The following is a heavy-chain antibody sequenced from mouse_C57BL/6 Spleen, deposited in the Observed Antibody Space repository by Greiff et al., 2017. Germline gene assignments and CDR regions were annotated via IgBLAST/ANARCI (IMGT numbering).Heavy chain of an antibody. CDR1: GYTFTSYW. D-gene: IGHD2-2*01. V-gene: IGHV1-72*01. J-gene: IGHJ4*01. CDR3: AKSTMVTYYAMDY. CDR2: IDPNSGGT. Sequence: QVQLQQPGAELVKPGASVKLSCKASGYTFTSYWMHWVKQRPGRGLEWIGRIDPNSGGTKYNEKFKSKATLTVDKPSSTAYMQLSILTSEDSAVYYCAKSTMVTYYAMDYWGQGTSVTVSS.